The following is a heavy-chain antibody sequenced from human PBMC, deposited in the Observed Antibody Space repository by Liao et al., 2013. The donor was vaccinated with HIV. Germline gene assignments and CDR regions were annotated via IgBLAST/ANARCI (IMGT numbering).Heavy chain of an antibody. CDR3: ARDSHLRWSLNDAIDI. D-gene: IGHD4-23*01. CDR2: ISTRGTT. Sequence: QVQLQESGPGLVKPSATLSLTCSVSGDSISDDYFWSWIRQSAGKGLEWIGRISTRGTTHYNPSLKSRVTLAVDTSKNQLSLKVNSVTAADTAVYFCARDSHLRWSLNDAIDIWGQGTMVTVS. V-gene: IGHV4-61*02. CDR1: GDSISDDYF. J-gene: IGHJ3*02.